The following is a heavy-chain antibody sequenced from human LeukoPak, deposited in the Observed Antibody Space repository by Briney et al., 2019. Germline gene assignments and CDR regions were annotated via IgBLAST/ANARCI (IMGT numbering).Heavy chain of an antibody. J-gene: IGHJ4*02. CDR2: INPRGGTT. Sequence: ASVKVSCKASGDTFTSHYMHWVRQAPGQGLEWMGIINPRGGTTTYAQKFQGRVTMTRDTSTSTVYMELSSLRSEDTAMYYCARDSNGSFRFFDYWGQETLVTVSS. CDR1: GDTFTSHY. V-gene: IGHV1-46*01. D-gene: IGHD6-6*01. CDR3: ARDSNGSFRFFDY.